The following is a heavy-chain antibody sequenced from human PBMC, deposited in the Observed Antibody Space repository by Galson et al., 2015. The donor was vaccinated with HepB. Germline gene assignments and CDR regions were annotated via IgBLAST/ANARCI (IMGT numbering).Heavy chain of an antibody. CDR1: GYTFTGYY. D-gene: IGHD2-2*01. CDR3: ARRYCSSTSCPYYYYYYGMDV. Sequence: SVKVSCKASGYTFTGYYTHWVRQAPGQGLEWMGWINPNSGGTNYAQKFQGRVTMTRDTSISTAYMELSRLRSDDTAMYYCARRYCSSTSCPYYYYYYGMDVWAKGPRSPSP. V-gene: IGHV1-2*02. J-gene: IGHJ6*02. CDR2: INPNSGGT.